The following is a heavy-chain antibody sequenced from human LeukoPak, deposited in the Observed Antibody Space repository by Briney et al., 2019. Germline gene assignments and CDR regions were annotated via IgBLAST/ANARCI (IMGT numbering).Heavy chain of an antibody. CDR3: ARDPPSYYYDSSGYYSFDY. D-gene: IGHD3-22*01. V-gene: IGHV4-38-2*02. J-gene: IGHJ4*02. CDR1: GYSISSGYY. Sequence: PSETLSLTCTVSGYSISSGYYWGWIRQPPGQGLEWIGSIYHSGSTYYNPSLKSRVTISVDTSKNQFSLKLSSVTAADTAVYYCARDPPSYYYDSSGYYSFDYWGQGTLVTVSS. CDR2: IYHSGST.